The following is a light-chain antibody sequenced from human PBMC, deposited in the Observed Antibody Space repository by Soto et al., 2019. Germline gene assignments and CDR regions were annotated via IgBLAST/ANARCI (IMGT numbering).Light chain of an antibody. J-gene: IGLJ3*02. CDR1: SGDVGSYNF. CDR2: DAN. CDR3: CSYAGSFTWV. Sequence: QSALTQPRSVSGSPGQSVTISCTGTSGDVGSYNFVSWYQLHPDKAPKLMIYDANKRPSGVPARFSASKSGNTASLTISGLQAEDEADYYCCSYAGSFTWVFGGGTKLTV. V-gene: IGLV2-11*01.